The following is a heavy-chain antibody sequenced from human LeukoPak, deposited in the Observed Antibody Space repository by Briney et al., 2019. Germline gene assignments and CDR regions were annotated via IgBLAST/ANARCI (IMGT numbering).Heavy chain of an antibody. CDR1: GGSFSGYY. Sequence: KASETLSLTCAVYGGSFSGYYWSWIRQPPGKGLEWIGEINHSGSTNYNPSLKSRVTISADTSKNQFSLKLSSVTAADTAVYYCARGWGQGYGDYWGQGTLVTVSS. V-gene: IGHV4-34*01. CDR2: INHSGST. D-gene: IGHD5-18*01. CDR3: ARGWGQGYGDY. J-gene: IGHJ4*02.